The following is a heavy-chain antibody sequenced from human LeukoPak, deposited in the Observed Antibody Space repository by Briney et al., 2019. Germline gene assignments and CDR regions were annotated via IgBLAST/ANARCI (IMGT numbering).Heavy chain of an antibody. Sequence: SETLSLTCTVSGGSISSSSYYWGWIRQPPGKGLEWIGSIYYSGSTHYNPSLKSRVTISVDTSKNQFSLKLSSVTAADTAVYYCARLQTAVAGFDYWGQGTLVTVSS. V-gene: IGHV4-39*01. CDR1: GGSISSSSYY. CDR3: ARLQTAVAGFDY. D-gene: IGHD6-19*01. CDR2: IYYSGST. J-gene: IGHJ4*02.